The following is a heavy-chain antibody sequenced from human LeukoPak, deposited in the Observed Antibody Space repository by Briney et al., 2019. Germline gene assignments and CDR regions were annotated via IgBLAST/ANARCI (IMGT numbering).Heavy chain of an antibody. CDR1: GGSINSGNYY. CDR2: MYPGGST. Sequence: PSQTLSLTCTVSGGSINSGNYYWSWIRQPAGKGLEWIGRMYPGGSTEYSPSLKSRVSISVDTSKNQVSLKLSSVTAADTAVYYCARTKLGMGVDYWGQGTLVTVSS. D-gene: IGHD7-27*01. J-gene: IGHJ4*02. CDR3: ARTKLGMGVDY. V-gene: IGHV4-61*02.